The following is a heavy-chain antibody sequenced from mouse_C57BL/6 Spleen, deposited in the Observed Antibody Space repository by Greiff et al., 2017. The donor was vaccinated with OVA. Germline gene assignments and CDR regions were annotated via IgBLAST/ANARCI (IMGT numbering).Heavy chain of an antibody. CDR2: ISSGGSYT. Sequence: EVKLMESGGDLVKPGGSLKLSCAASGFTFSSYGMSWVRQTPDKRLEWVATISSGGSYTYYPDSVKGRFTISRDNAKNTLYLQMSSLKSEDTAMYYCARLGTGRRYFDVWGTGTTVTVSS. V-gene: IGHV5-6*01. CDR3: ARLGTGRRYFDV. D-gene: IGHD4-1*01. CDR1: GFTFSSYG. J-gene: IGHJ1*03.